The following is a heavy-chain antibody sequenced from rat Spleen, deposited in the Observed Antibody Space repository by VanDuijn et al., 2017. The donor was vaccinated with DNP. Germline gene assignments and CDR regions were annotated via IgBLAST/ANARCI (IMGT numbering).Heavy chain of an antibody. J-gene: IGHJ2*01. CDR3: VRQDPFDY. CDR1: GFTFSKYY. V-gene: IGHV5-25*01. CDR2: ISTGGSDI. Sequence: EVQLVESGGGLVQPGGSIKLSCAASGFTFSKYYMAWVRQAPTKGLEWVAFISTGGSDIYYRDSVKGRFTISRDNAKSTLYLQMDSLRSEDTATYYCVRQDPFDYWGQGVMVTVSS.